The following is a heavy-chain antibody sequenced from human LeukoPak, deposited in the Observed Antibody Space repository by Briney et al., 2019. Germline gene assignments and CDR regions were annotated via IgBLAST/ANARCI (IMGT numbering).Heavy chain of an antibody. CDR3: GKDAQSGIDYSNYFEH. J-gene: IGHJ5*02. Sequence: GTSPSPSLSASAFTVVPFGIGSGRQAPGKGLEWVAVIWSDATNQYYADSVKGRFTISRANFKRTVSLEMNRLRAEDTAVYDCGKDAQSGIDYSNYFEHWGQGSLVIVSS. V-gene: IGHV3-33*06. CDR2: IWSDATNQ. CDR1: AFTVVPFG. D-gene: IGHD4-11*01.